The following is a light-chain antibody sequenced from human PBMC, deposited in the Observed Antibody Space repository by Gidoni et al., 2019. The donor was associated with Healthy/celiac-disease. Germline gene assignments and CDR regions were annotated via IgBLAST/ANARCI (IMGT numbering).Light chain of an antibody. V-gene: IGLV2-14*01. Sequence: QSALTHPVSVSGSPGQSIPIACTVTSRDVGGYDYVSWYQQHPGNAPNLMIYYVSNRPTGVSTRFSGSKSGNTASLTISGLQAADEADYYCSSYTSNSTRVFGGGTKLTVL. CDR2: YVS. J-gene: IGLJ3*02. CDR3: SSYTSNSTRV. CDR1: SRDVGGYDY.